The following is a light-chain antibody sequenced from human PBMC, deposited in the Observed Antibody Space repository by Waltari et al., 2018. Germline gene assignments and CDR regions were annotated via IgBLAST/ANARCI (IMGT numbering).Light chain of an antibody. CDR3: ISYTSTTTYVV. CDR2: DVN. V-gene: IGLV2-14*03. Sequence: YQQHPGKAPQLIIYDVNKRPSGVSHRFSASKSGNTASLTIFGLQAEDEVDYYCISYTSTTTYVVVGGGTKLTVL. J-gene: IGLJ2*01.